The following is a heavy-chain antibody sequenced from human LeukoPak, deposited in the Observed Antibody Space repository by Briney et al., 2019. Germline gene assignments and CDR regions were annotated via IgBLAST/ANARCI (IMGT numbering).Heavy chain of an antibody. J-gene: IGHJ4*02. CDR2: IYYSGNT. V-gene: IGHV4-39*01. Sequence: SETLSLTCTVSGGSISSGSYYWGWIRHPPGKGLEWIGSIYYSGNTYSNPSLKSRATISVDTSKNQFSLKLSSVTAADTAVFYCARQRDYYDRSGYYSEFDYWGQGTLVTVSS. CDR1: GGSISSGSYY. D-gene: IGHD3-22*01. CDR3: ARQRDYYDRSGYYSEFDY.